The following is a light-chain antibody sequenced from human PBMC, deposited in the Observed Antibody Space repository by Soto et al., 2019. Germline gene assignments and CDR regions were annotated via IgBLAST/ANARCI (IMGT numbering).Light chain of an antibody. CDR3: QQRSNLPLT. J-gene: IGKJ4*01. V-gene: IGKV3-11*01. CDR2: DAS. Sequence: EIVLTQSPSTLSLSPGERATLSCRASQSLSSYLAWYQQKPGQAPSLLIYDASNRATGIPARFSGSGSGTDFTLTISSLEPEDFAVYYCQQRSNLPLTFGGGTKVEIK. CDR1: QSLSSY.